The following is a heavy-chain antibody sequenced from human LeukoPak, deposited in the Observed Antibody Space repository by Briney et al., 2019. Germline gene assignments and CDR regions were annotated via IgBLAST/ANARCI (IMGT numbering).Heavy chain of an antibody. D-gene: IGHD3-22*01. CDR3: AKGRRPYYCDSSGYYSFDY. V-gene: IGHV3-23*01. CDR2: LSGSGGST. J-gene: IGHJ4*02. Sequence: GGSLRLSCAASGFTFGNYAMNWVRQAPGKGLEWVSSLSGSGGSTYYADSVKGRFTISRDNSKNTLYLQMNSLRDEDTAVYYCAKGRRPYYCDSSGYYSFDYWGQGTLVTVSS. CDR1: GFTFGNYA.